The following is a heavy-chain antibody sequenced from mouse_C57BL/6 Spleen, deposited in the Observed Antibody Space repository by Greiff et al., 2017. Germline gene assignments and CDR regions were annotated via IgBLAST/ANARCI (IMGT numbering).Heavy chain of an antibody. V-gene: IGHV1-26*01. D-gene: IGHD1-2*01. CDR1: GYTFTDYY. CDR2: INPNNGGT. J-gene: IGHJ3*01. Sequence: EVMLVESGPELVKPGASVKISCKASGYTFTDYYMNWVKQSHGKSLEWIGDINPNNGGTSYNQKFKGKATLTVDKSSSTAYMELRSLTSEDSAVYYCARDRLSWFAYWGQGTLVTVSA. CDR3: ARDRLSWFAY.